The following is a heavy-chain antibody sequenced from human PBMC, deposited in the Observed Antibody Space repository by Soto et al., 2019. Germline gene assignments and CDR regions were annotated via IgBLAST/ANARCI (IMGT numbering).Heavy chain of an antibody. V-gene: IGHV1-8*01. CDR1: GHTFTSYD. CDR2: MNPNSGNT. D-gene: IGHD3-10*01. CDR3: ARGSPGGLLWFGESVIYAFDI. J-gene: IGHJ3*02. Sequence: ASVQGYRKASGHTFTSYDINWVRQATGQGIEWIGWMNPNSGNTGYAQKFQGRVTMTRNTSISTAYMELSSLRSEDTAVYYCARGSPGGLLWFGESVIYAFDIWGQGTMVTVSS.